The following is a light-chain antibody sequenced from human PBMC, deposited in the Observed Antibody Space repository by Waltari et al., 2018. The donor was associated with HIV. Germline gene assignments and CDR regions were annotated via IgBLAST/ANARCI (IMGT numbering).Light chain of an antibody. V-gene: IGKV3-11*01. Sequence: EIVLTQSPATLSLSPGERATLSCRASQDVASYLVWYQQKPGQAPRLLIYDASNRATGIPARFSGSESGTDFTLTISSLEPEDFAVYYCQQRKNWPPYTFGQGTKLEIK. CDR1: QDVASY. CDR3: QQRKNWPPYT. CDR2: DAS. J-gene: IGKJ2*01.